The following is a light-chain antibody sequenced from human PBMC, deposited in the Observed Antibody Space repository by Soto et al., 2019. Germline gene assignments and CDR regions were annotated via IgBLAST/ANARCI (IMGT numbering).Light chain of an antibody. Sequence: QSALTQPASVSGSPGQSIAISCTGTSSDVGSDYNYVSWYQQHPGKAPKLMVYDVSTRPSGVSNRFSGSKSGTTASLTISGLQAEDEADYYCCSYTSIRTYVFGTGTKVTVL. CDR3: CSYTSIRTYV. CDR1: SSDVGSDYNY. J-gene: IGLJ1*01. CDR2: DVS. V-gene: IGLV2-14*03.